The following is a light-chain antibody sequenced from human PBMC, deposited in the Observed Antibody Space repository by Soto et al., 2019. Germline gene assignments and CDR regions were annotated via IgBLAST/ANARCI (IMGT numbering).Light chain of an antibody. V-gene: IGKV4-1*01. J-gene: IGKJ1*01. Sequence: DIVMTQSPDSLAVSLGERATINCKSSQSVFSTSSSKNYLAWYQQKPGQPPRLLLYWASTGESGVPDRFSGSGAGTDFTLTFSRLPAEDAAVYYCQQFYTTPHTVGRGTKVEIK. CDR2: WAS. CDR1: QSVFSTSSSKNY. CDR3: QQFYTTPHT.